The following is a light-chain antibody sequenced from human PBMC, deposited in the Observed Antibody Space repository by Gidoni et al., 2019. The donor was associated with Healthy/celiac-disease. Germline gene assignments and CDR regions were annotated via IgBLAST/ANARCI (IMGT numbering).Light chain of an antibody. Sequence: IQMTQSPSSLSASVGDRVTIPCRASQSISSYLNCYQQKAGKAPKLLIYAASSLQSVVPSRFSGRACRKDFTITISRLQDEDFATYYFQHSYSTPWTFGQGTKVEIK. CDR1: QSISSY. V-gene: IGKV1-39*01. CDR3: QHSYSTPWT. J-gene: IGKJ1*01. CDR2: AAS.